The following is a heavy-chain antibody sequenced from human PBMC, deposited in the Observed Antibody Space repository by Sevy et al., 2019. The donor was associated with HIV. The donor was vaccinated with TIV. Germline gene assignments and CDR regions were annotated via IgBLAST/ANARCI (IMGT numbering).Heavy chain of an antibody. V-gene: IGHV1-2*02. CDR2: INPNSGDT. CDR3: ARDMELVNEGTQEFYY. D-gene: IGHD1-7*01. J-gene: IGHJ4*02. Sequence: ASVKVSCKASGYTFTGYFMHWVRQAPGQGLEWMGWINPNSGDTNYEQKFQDRVTMTRDTSINTAYMELSRLRSDDTVLYYCARDMELVNEGTQEFYYWGQGTLVTVSS. CDR1: GYTFTGYF.